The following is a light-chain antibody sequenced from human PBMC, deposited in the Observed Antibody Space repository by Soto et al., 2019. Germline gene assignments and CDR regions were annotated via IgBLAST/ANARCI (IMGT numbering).Light chain of an antibody. CDR1: SSDVGGYNY. CDR3: CSYTSSNTRQIV. J-gene: IGLJ1*01. Sequence: QSALTQPASVSGSPGQSITISCTGTSSDVGGYNYVSWHQQHPGKAPKFMIYDVSNRPSGVSNRFSGSKSGNTVSLTISGLQAEDEGDYYCCSYTSSNTRQIVFGTGTKLTVL. V-gene: IGLV2-14*01. CDR2: DVS.